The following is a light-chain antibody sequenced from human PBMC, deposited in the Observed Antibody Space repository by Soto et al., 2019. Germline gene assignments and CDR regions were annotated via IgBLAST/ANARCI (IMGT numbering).Light chain of an antibody. Sequence: MVMKHSSATLPAPPGDRAALSCRASQTVGNKLAWYQQKPGQAPRLLIYGASTRATGVPARFSASGFGTEFTLTISSLQSEDIAVYYCQHYDGWPPETFGQGTKV. J-gene: IGKJ1*01. CDR1: QTVGNK. CDR3: QHYDGWPPET. V-gene: IGKV3-15*01. CDR2: GAS.